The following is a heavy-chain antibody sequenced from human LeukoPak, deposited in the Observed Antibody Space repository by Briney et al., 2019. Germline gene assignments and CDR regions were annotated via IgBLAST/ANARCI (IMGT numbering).Heavy chain of an antibody. CDR2: ISSSSSYI. D-gene: IGHD6-13*01. CDR3: ARDKEGYSSSPYFQH. CDR1: GFTFSSYS. J-gene: IGHJ1*01. Sequence: GGSLRLSCAASGFTFSSYSMNWVRQAPGKGLEWVSSISSSSSYINYADSVKGRFTISRDNAKNSLYLQMNSLRAEDTAVYYCARDKEGYSSSPYFQHWGQGTLVTVSS. V-gene: IGHV3-21*01.